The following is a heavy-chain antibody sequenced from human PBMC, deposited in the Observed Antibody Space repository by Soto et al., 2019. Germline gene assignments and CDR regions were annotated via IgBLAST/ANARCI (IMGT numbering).Heavy chain of an antibody. CDR1: GYTFTSYG. V-gene: IGHV1-18*01. J-gene: IGHJ5*02. D-gene: IGHD2-21*02. CDR2: ISAYNGNT. Sequence: QVQLVQSGAEVKKPGASVKVSCKASGYTFTSYGISWVRQAPGQGLEWMGGISAYNGNTNYAQKLQGRVTMTTDTSTSTAYMELRSLRSDDTAVYYCARDRIVVVTAKRSDWFDPWGQGTLVTVSS. CDR3: ARDRIVVVTAKRSDWFDP.